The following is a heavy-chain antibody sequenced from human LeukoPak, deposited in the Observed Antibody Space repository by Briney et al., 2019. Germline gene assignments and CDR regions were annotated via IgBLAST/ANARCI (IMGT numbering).Heavy chain of an antibody. CDR2: IRRRAYGGTT. V-gene: IGHV3-49*04. J-gene: IGHJ4*02. Sequence: GSLRLSCTVSGFTFEDFAMTWVRRAPGKGLEWVGFIRRRAYGGTTDYAASVKGRFTISIDDSKNIAFLQMNSLKTEDTAIYFCSRDSHGDDVYDYWGQGTLVTVSS. CDR1: GFTFEDFA. CDR3: SRDSHGDDVYDY. D-gene: IGHD1-1*01.